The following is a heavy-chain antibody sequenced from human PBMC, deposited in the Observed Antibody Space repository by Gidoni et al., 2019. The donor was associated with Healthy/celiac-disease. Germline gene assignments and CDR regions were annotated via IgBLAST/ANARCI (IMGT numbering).Heavy chain of an antibody. V-gene: IGHV1-69*06. J-gene: IGHJ4*02. D-gene: IGHD4-17*01. CDR2: IIPIFGTA. CDR3: ARVGGYGDYFDY. Sequence: QVQLVQSGAEVKKTGSSVKCSCKAPGGTFSSYAISWVRQAPGQGLEWMGGIIPIFGTANYAQKFQGRVTITADKSTSTAYMELSSLRSEDTAVYYCARVGGYGDYFDYWGQGTLVTVSS. CDR1: GGTFSSYA.